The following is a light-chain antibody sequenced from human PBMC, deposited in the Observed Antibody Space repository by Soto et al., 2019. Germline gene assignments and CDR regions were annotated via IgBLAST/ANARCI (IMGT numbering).Light chain of an antibody. J-gene: IGKJ1*01. Sequence: EIVMTQSPATLSVSPGEGATLSCRASQSVSSKLAWYQQKPGQAPRLLIYGASNRATGTPARFSGSWSGTDFTLTISSLEPEDFAVYYCQQRSNWPWTFGQGTKVDIK. CDR2: GAS. V-gene: IGKV3-11*01. CDR1: QSVSSK. CDR3: QQRSNWPWT.